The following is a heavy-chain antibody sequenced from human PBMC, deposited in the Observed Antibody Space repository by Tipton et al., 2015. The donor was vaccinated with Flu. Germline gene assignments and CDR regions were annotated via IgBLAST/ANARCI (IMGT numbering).Heavy chain of an antibody. CDR1: GGSISSHY. CDR3: ARKPQLAAFDY. V-gene: IGHV4-59*08. CDR2: IYFTGST. J-gene: IGHJ4*02. D-gene: IGHD6-25*01. Sequence: LRLSCIVSGGSISSHYWSWIRQPPGKGLEWIGYIYFTGSTNYNPSLKSRVTISVDMSKNQFSLKLRSVTAADTAVYYCARKPQLAAFDYWGQGALVTVSS.